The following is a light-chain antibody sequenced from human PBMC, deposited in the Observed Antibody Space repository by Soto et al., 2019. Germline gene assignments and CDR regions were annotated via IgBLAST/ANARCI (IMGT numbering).Light chain of an antibody. V-gene: IGKV1-33*01. Sequence: DLQMTQSPSSLSASVGDRVTITCQASQDISNYLNWYQQKPGKAPKLLIYDASNLETGGPSRFSGSGSGTDFTFTISSLQPEDIAKYYCQQYDNLPITFGGGTKVEIK. J-gene: IGKJ4*01. CDR3: QQYDNLPIT. CDR1: QDISNY. CDR2: DAS.